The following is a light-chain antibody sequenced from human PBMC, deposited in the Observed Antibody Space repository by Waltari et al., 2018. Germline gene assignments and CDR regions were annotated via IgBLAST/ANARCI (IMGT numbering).Light chain of an antibody. Sequence: EAVLTQSPGTLSLSPGERVTPPCRASQSVSSSYLAWYQQKPGQAPRLLIYATSTRATGIPDRFSGSGSGTDFTLTISRLEPEDFAVYYCQQFGNSVVTFGGGAKVEIK. J-gene: IGKJ4*01. CDR2: ATS. CDR1: QSVSSSY. V-gene: IGKV3-20*01. CDR3: QQFGNSVVT.